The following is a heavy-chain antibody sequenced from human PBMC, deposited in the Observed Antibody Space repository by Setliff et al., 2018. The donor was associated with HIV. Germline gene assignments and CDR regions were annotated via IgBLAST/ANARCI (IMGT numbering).Heavy chain of an antibody. CDR3: ARDVTLITHDALDL. D-gene: IGHD3-10*01. V-gene: IGHV4-59*11. Sequence: SETLSLTCSVSGASISSHYWSWIRQSPGKGLEWIGHVYYSGTTKYSPSLQSRVTMSVDTSKNQVSLRLRSLSAADTAVYYCARDVTLITHDALDLWGQGTMGTVSS. CDR2: VYYSGTT. J-gene: IGHJ3*01. CDR1: GASISSHY.